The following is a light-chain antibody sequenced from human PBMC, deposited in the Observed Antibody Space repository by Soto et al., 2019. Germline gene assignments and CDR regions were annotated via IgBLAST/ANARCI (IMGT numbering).Light chain of an antibody. CDR1: QGISSY. V-gene: IGKV1-9*01. CDR2: AAS. Sequence: GARVTITCRASQGISSYLAWYQQKPGKAPKLLIYAASTSQSGVPSRFSGSGSGTEFTLTISSLQPEDFATYYCQHLNSYSLPFGGGTKVEIK. J-gene: IGKJ4*01. CDR3: QHLNSYSLP.